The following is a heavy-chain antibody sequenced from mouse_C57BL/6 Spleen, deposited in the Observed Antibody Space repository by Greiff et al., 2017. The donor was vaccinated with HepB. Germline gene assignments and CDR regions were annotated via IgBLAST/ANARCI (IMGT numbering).Heavy chain of an antibody. V-gene: IGHV1-7*01. Sequence: VQLQQSGAELAKPGASVKLSCKASGYTFTSYWMHWVKQRPGQGLEWIGYINPSSGSTKYNQKFKDKATLNADKYSSTAYRKLSSLTYEDSAFYNGARDGPGGDYWGQGTTLTVSS. CDR2: INPSSGST. J-gene: IGHJ2*01. CDR3: ARDGPGGDY. CDR1: GYTFTSYW. D-gene: IGHD2-3*01.